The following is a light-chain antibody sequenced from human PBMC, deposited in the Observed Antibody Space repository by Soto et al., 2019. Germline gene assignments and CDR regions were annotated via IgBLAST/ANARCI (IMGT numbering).Light chain of an antibody. CDR3: CSYAGNSLYV. Sequence: QSVLTQPASVSGSPGQSITISCTGTSSDVGSYNLVSWYQQHPGKAPKLMIYEGSKRPSGVSNRFSGSKSGNTASLTISGLQAEDEADYYCCSYAGNSLYVFGTGTRSPP. V-gene: IGLV2-23*01. CDR2: EGS. J-gene: IGLJ1*01. CDR1: SSDVGSYNL.